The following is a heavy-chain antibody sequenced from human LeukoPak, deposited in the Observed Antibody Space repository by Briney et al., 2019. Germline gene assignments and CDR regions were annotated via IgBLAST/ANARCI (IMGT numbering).Heavy chain of an antibody. D-gene: IGHD3-22*01. CDR1: GGSISSYY. J-gene: IGHJ4*02. Sequence: PSETLSLTCTVSGGSISSYYWSWIRQPPGKGLEWIGYIYYSGSTNYNPSLKSRVTISVGTSKNQFSLKLSSVTAADTAVYYCARVPYYYDSSGFQAYYFDYWGQGTLVTVSS. V-gene: IGHV4-59*01. CDR3: ARVPYYYDSSGFQAYYFDY. CDR2: IYYSGST.